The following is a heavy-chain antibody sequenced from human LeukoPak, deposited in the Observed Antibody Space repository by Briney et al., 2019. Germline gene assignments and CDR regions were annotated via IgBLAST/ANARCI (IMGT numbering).Heavy chain of an antibody. CDR3: AKLNRGSYLDTYDI. V-gene: IGHV3-23*01. D-gene: IGHD1-26*01. Sequence: GGSLRLSCAASGFTFSSYAMSWVRQAPGKGLEWVSTFSGSGGSTYHADSVKGRFTISRDNSKNTLYLQMNSLRAEDTAVYYCAKLNRGSYLDTYDIWGQGTMVTVSS. CDR1: GFTFSSYA. CDR2: FSGSGGST. J-gene: IGHJ3*02.